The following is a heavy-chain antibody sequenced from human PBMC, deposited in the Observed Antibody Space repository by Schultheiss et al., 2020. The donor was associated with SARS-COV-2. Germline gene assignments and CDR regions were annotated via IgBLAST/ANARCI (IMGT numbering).Heavy chain of an antibody. J-gene: IGHJ6*02. Sequence: SETLSLTCTVSGGSISSGGYYWSWIRQHPGKGLEWIGYIYYSGSTYYNPSLKSRVTISVDTSKNQFSLKLSSVTAADTAVYYCARGTITIFGVVHYYYYGMDVWGQGTTVTVSS. D-gene: IGHD3-3*01. CDR1: GGSISSGGYY. V-gene: IGHV4-31*03. CDR2: IYYSGST. CDR3: ARGTITIFGVVHYYYYGMDV.